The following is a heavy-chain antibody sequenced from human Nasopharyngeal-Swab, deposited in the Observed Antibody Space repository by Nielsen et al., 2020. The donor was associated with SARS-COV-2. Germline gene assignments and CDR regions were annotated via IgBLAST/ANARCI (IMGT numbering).Heavy chain of an antibody. CDR1: GGTFSSYA. CDR2: IIPIFGTA. D-gene: IGHD3-10*01. V-gene: IGHV1-69*13. Sequence: SVKVSCKASGGTFSSYAISWVRQAPGQGLEWMGGIIPIFGTANYAQKFQGRVAITADESTSTAYMELSSLRSEDTAVYYCASVRGVRAGWFDPWGQGTLVTVSS. J-gene: IGHJ5*02. CDR3: ASVRGVRAGWFDP.